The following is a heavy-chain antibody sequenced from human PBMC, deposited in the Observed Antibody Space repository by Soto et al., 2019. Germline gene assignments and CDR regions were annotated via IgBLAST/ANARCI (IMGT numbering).Heavy chain of an antibody. CDR1: GYTFTSYG. V-gene: IGHV1-18*01. D-gene: IGHD1-7*01. CDR2: ISAYNGNT. Sequence: GASVKVSCKASGYTFTSYGISWVRQAPGQGLEWMGWISAYNGNTNYAQKLQGRVTMTTDTSTSTAYMELRSLRSDDTAVYYCARAGSAITGTAGLFDYWGQGTLVTVSS. CDR3: ARAGSAITGTAGLFDY. J-gene: IGHJ4*02.